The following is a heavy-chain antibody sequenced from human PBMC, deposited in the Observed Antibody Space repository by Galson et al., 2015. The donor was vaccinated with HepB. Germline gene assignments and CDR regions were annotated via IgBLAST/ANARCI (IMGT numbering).Heavy chain of an antibody. V-gene: IGHV1-69*13. CDR2: IIPIFGTA. D-gene: IGHD2-15*01. J-gene: IGHJ6*02. Sequence: SVKVSCKASGGSFSTYGISWVRQAPGQGLEWMRGIIPIFGTANYAQKFQGRVTITADESTTTAHMEVSSLTSADTAVYYCARVEERIVYHYYGLDVWGQGTTVIVSS. CDR1: GGSFSTYG. CDR3: ARVEERIVYHYYGLDV.